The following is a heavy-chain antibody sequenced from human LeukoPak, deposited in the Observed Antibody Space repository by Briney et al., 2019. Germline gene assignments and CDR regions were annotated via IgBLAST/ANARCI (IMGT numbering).Heavy chain of an antibody. CDR3: ARDRRYYYYMDV. V-gene: IGHV1-18*01. D-gene: IGHD5-24*01. CDR1: GYTFTSYG. CDR2: ISAYNGNT. Sequence: ASVKVSCKASGYTFTSYGISRVRQAPGQALEWIGWISAYNGNTNYAQKLQGRVTMTTDTSTSTAYMELRSLRSDDTAVYYCARDRRYYYYMDVWGKGTTVTVSS. J-gene: IGHJ6*03.